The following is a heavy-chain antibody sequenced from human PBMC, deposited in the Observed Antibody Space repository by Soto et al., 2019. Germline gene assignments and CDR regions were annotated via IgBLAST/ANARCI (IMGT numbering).Heavy chain of an antibody. V-gene: IGHV4-30-4*01. CDR1: GGSISRGDYY. CDR3: ARARRPFNYDILTGYPPDDY. J-gene: IGHJ4*02. Sequence: ILYLIFSVSGGSISRGDYYWSWIRQPPGKGLEWIGYIYYSGSTYYNPSLKSRVTISVDTSKNQFSLKLSSVTAADTAVYYCARARRPFNYDILTGYPPDDYWGQGTPVTVSS. D-gene: IGHD3-9*01. CDR2: IYYSGST.